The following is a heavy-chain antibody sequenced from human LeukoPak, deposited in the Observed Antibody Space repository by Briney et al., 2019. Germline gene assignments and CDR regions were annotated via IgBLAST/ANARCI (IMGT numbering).Heavy chain of an antibody. CDR2: INPNSGGT. D-gene: IGHD2-8*01. CDR3: ARSAENCNNGVCFTDYYMDV. Sequence: ASVKVSCKASGYTFTGYYMHWVRQAPGQGLEWMGWINPNSGGTNYAQKFQGRVTMTRDTSITTAYMELSSLTSDDTAVYFCARSAENCNNGVCFTDYYMDVGGKGTRSPSP. CDR1: GYTFTGYY. V-gene: IGHV1-2*02. J-gene: IGHJ6*03.